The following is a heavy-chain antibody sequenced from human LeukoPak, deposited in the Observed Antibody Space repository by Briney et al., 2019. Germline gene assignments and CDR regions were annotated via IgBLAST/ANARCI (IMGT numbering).Heavy chain of an antibody. J-gene: IGHJ6*03. V-gene: IGHV4-59*01. Sequence: PSETLSLTCTVSGGSISSYYWSWIRQPPGKGVEWIGYIYYSGSTNYNPSLKSRVTISVDTSKNQFSLKLSSVTAADTAVYYCARDTATVFYCYMDVWGKGTTVTVSS. CDR2: IYYSGST. CDR3: ARDTATVFYCYMDV. D-gene: IGHD4-17*01. CDR1: GGSISSYY.